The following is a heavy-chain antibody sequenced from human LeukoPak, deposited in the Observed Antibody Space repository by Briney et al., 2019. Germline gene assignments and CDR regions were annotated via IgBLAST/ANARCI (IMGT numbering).Heavy chain of an antibody. CDR2: IKQDGSEK. V-gene: IGHV3-7*03. CDR3: ARDVYSSGTGYFDY. CDR1: GFTFSSFY. Sequence: GGSLRLSCVVSGFTFSSFYMNWVRQAPGKGLEWVANIKQDGSEKYYVDSVKGRFTISRDNAKNSLYLQMNSLRAEDTALYYCARDVYSSGTGYFDYWGQGTLVTVSS. D-gene: IGHD6-19*01. J-gene: IGHJ4*02.